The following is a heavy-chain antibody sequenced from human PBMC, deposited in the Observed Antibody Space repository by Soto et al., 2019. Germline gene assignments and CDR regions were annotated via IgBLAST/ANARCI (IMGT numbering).Heavy chain of an antibody. CDR2: THNSGNT. CDR1: GGSFSSDY. CDR3: AKGGWYEDH. J-gene: IGHJ4*02. V-gene: IGHV4-59*08. D-gene: IGHD6-19*01. Sequence: SESVSLTCTFSGGSFSSDYWSWMRQPPEKGLEWIGYTHNSGNTDYNPSLKSRVTISLDASRNEFSLSLRSGTAADTAVYYCAKGGWYEDHWGQGTLVTVSS.